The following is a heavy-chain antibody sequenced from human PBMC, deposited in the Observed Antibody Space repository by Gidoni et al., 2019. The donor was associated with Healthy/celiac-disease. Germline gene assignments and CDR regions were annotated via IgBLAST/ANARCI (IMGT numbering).Heavy chain of an antibody. CDR1: LSTLPGSY. Sequence: QVQLVQSGAEVKKRGASVKVPCNASLSTLPGSYIHWVRKAPGQGLEWMGWINPNSGGTNYAQKFQGRVTMTRDTSISTAYMELSSLRSDDTAVYYCARRGKIFGVVTFDYWGQGTLVTVSS. J-gene: IGHJ4*02. CDR3: ARRGKIFGVVTFDY. CDR2: INPNSGGT. D-gene: IGHD3-3*01. V-gene: IGHV1-2*02.